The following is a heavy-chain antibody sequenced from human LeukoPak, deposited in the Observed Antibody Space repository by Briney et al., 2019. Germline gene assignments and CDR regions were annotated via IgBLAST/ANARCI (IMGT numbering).Heavy chain of an antibody. CDR1: GYTLTELS. V-gene: IGHV1-24*01. CDR3: ATPHASSGYYYYFDY. J-gene: IGHJ4*02. Sequence: ASVRVSCKVSGYTLTELSMHWVRQAPGKGLEWMGGFDPEDGETIYAQKFQGRVTMTEDTSTDTAYMELSSLRPEDTAVYYCATPHASSGYYYYFDYWGQGTLVTVSS. CDR2: FDPEDGET. D-gene: IGHD3-22*01.